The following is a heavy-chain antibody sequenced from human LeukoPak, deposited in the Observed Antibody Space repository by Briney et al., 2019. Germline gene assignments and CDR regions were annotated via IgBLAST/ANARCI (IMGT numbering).Heavy chain of an antibody. Sequence: GGSLSLSCAASGFTFNIYAMSWVRQAPGKGLEWVSAITDSGDVTYYAGSVKGRFIVSRDNSKNTLSLQMNSLRNEDTAVYYCAKDAAMTTIYYFDYWGQGTLVTVSS. CDR3: AKDAAMTTIYYFDY. CDR2: ITDSGDVT. CDR1: GFTFNIYA. D-gene: IGHD2-21*02. J-gene: IGHJ4*02. V-gene: IGHV3-23*01.